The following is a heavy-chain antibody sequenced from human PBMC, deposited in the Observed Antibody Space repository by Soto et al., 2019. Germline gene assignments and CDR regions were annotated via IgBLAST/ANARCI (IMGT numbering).Heavy chain of an antibody. J-gene: IGHJ6*02. CDR3: ARGPKGEVGGTWYYYAMDV. CDR1: GGSFSGYY. D-gene: IGHD1-26*01. Sequence: SETLSLTCAVYGGSFSGYYWSWIRQPPGKGLEWIGEINHSGSTNYNPSLKSRVTISVDTSKNQFSLKLNSVPAADTAVYYCARGPKGEVGGTWYYYAMDVWGQGTTVTVSS. CDR2: INHSGST. V-gene: IGHV4-34*01.